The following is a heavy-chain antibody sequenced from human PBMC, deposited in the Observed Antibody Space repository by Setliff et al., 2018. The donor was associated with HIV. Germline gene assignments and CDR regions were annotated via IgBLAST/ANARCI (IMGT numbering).Heavy chain of an antibody. CDR2: IKQDGST. CDR3: ARHGYSSDLRISYCDS. J-gene: IGHJ4*02. V-gene: IGHV4-59*08. Sequence: PSETLSLTCTVSGGSISSYYWSWIRQPPGKGLEWVANIKQDGSTDYNPSLKSRVTISVDTSKNQFSLKLRSVTAADTAVYYCARHGYSSDLRISYCDSWGQGSLVTVSS. D-gene: IGHD5-18*01. CDR1: GGSISSYY.